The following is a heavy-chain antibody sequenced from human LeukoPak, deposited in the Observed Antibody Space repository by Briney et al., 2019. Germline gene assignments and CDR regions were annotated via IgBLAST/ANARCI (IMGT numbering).Heavy chain of an antibody. J-gene: IGHJ4*02. CDR1: GYSISSGYY. Sequence: SETLSLTCTVSGYSISSGYYWGWIRQPPGKGLEWIGSIYYSGSTYYNPSLKSRVTISVDTSKNQFSLKLSSVTAADTAVYYCARSDGSGLFDYWGQGTLVTVSS. CDR3: ARSDGSGLFDY. D-gene: IGHD3-10*01. CDR2: IYYSGST. V-gene: IGHV4-38-2*02.